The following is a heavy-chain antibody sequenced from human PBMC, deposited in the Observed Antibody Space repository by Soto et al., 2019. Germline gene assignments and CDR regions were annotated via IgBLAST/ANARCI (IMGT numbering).Heavy chain of an antibody. D-gene: IGHD2-15*01. CDR1: GYTFTSYY. V-gene: IGHV1-46*01. J-gene: IGHJ4*02. CDR3: ARVERQHCSGGSCFVDY. CDR2: INPSGGST. Sequence: ASVKVSCKASGYTFTSYYMHWVRRAPGQGLEWMGIINPSGGSTSYAQKFQGRVTMTRDTSTSTVYMELSSLRSEDTAVYYCARVERQHCSGGSCFVDYWGQGTLVTVSS.